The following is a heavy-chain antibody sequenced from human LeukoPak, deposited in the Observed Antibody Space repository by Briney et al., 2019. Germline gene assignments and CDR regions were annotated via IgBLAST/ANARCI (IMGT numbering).Heavy chain of an antibody. D-gene: IGHD6-13*01. CDR1: GFTFSSYD. J-gene: IGHJ4*02. CDR2: IRSDGGST. V-gene: IGHV3-23*01. Sequence: GGPLGLSCAASGFTFSSYDMSWVRQAPGKGLEWVSFIRSDGGSTLYADSVKGRFTISRDNSKNTLYAEMTSLRAEDTAVYYCATLASGYSSPFDYWGQGTLVTVSS. CDR3: ATLASGYSSPFDY.